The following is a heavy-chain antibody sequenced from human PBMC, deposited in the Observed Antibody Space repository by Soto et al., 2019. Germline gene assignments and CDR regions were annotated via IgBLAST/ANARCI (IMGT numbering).Heavy chain of an antibody. J-gene: IGHJ4*02. D-gene: IGHD5-12*01. CDR2: IWYDGSNK. V-gene: IGHV3-33*01. CDR3: ARIDETLATDY. Sequence: GGSLRLSCAASGFTFSSYGMHWVRQAPGKGLEWVAVIWYDGSNKYYADSVKGRFTISRDNPKNTLYLQMNSLRAEDTAVYYCARIDETLATDYWGQGTLVTVSS. CDR1: GFTFSSYG.